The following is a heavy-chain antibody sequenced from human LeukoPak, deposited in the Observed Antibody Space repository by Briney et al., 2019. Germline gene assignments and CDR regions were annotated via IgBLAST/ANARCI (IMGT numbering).Heavy chain of an antibody. J-gene: IGHJ4*02. D-gene: IGHD2-15*01. CDR3: ARDVAAAAGSYFDY. Sequence: ASVKVSCKASGYTFTSYDINWVRQATGQGLEWMGWMNPNSGNTGYAQKFQGRVTMTRSTSISTAYMELSSLRSEDTAVYYCARDVAAAAGSYFDYWGQGTLVTVSS. CDR1: GYTFTSYD. V-gene: IGHV1-8*01. CDR2: MNPNSGNT.